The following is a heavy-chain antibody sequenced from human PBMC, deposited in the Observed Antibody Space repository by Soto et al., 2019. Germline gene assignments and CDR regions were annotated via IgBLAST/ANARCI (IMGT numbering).Heavy chain of an antibody. J-gene: IGHJ6*02. CDR1: GFTFTTYY. CDR2: IYPGDSDT. D-gene: IGHD3-3*01. CDR3: ARHRREWHTQYYYYNGMDV. Sequence: ASLKISCTGCGFTFTTYYIAWVRLMPGRGLEWMGMIYPGDSDTRYNSSFEGQVTIPADKSISTAYLQWKSLKASDTAIYSCARHRREWHTQYYYYNGMDVWGQGTTITVSS. V-gene: IGHV5-51*01.